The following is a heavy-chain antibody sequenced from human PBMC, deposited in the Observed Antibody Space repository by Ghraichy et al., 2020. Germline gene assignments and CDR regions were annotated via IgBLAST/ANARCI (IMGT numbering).Heavy chain of an antibody. CDR1: GFTFSSYW. Sequence: GSLRLSCAASGFTFSSYWMHWVRQAPGKGLVWVSHINTDGSSTNYADSVKGRFTISRDNAKNTLYLQMNSLRAEDTAVYYCVRSGGYLDYWGQGTLVTVSS. CDR3: VRSGGYLDY. J-gene: IGHJ4*02. D-gene: IGHD3-22*01. V-gene: IGHV3-74*01. CDR2: INTDGSST.